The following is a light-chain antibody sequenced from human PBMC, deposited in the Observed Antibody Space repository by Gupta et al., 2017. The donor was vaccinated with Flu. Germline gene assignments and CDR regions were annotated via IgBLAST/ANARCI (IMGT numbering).Light chain of an antibody. CDR3: QQYNSYSGT. V-gene: IGKV1-5*03. J-gene: IGKJ2*01. CDR1: QSIDNW. CDR2: KAS. Sequence: DIQMTQSLSTLSASLGDRVTITCRASQSIDNWLAWYQQKPGKAPKLLIHKASSLESGVPSRFSGSGSGTEFTLTISSLQPDDFATYYCQQYNSYSGTFGQGTRLEIK.